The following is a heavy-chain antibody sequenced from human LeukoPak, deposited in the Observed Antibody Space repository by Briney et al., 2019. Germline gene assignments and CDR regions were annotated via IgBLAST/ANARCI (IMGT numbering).Heavy chain of an antibody. V-gene: IGHV4-59*01. D-gene: IGHD4-23*01. J-gene: IGHJ4*02. CDR1: GGSLSTYS. CDR2: IYYGGTT. CDR3: ARDTTVASGMQQ. Sequence: PSETLSLTCSVSGGSLSTYSWSWVRQSPGKRLEWIGYIYYGGTTNYNPSLKSRVTISADTAKNQFSLRLRSVTAADTAIYYCARDTTVASGMQQWGQGTLVTVSS.